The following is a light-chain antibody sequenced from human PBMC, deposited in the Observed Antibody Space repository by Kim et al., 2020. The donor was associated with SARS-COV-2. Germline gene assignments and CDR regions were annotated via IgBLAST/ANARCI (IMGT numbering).Light chain of an antibody. CDR1: QSVSDF. CDR2: DAS. CDR3: QHRSDWPPYT. J-gene: IGKJ2*01. Sequence: LSRGERATLSCRASQSVSDFLAWYQEKPGQAPRLLIYDASRRAPGIPGRFAGSGTGTDFTLTISSLEPEDSAGYYCQHRSDWPPYTFGQGTKLEI. V-gene: IGKV3-11*01.